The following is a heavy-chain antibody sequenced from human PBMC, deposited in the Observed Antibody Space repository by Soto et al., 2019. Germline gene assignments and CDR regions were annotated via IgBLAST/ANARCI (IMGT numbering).Heavy chain of an antibody. J-gene: IGHJ4*02. D-gene: IGHD6-19*01. CDR1: GFTFSNCA. CDR2: ISGTGRST. CDR3: AKGNTSGWYFFDH. Sequence: GGSLRLSCEGSGFTFSNCAMSWVRQSPGKGLEWVSGISGTGRSTFYADSVKDRFTISRDNSKNTVYLEMTSLRAEDTAVYYCAKGNTSGWYFFDHWGQGTLVTVSS. V-gene: IGHV3-23*01.